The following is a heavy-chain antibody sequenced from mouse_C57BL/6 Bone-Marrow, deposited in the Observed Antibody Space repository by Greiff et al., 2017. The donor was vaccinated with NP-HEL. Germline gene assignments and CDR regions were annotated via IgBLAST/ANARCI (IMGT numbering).Heavy chain of an antibody. Sequence: QVQLKQSGPELVKPGASVKISCKASGYAFSSSWMNWVKQRPGKGLEWIGRIYPGDGDTNYNGKFKGKATLTADKSSSTAYMQLSSRTSEDSAVYFCARRRNWDDDYWGQGTTLTVSS. CDR2: IYPGDGDT. CDR1: GYAFSSSW. D-gene: IGHD4-1*01. J-gene: IGHJ2*01. V-gene: IGHV1-82*01. CDR3: ARRRNWDDDY.